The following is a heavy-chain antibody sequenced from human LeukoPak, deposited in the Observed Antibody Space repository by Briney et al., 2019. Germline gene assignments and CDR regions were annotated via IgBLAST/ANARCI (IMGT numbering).Heavy chain of an antibody. CDR1: GFTFSDYF. CDR3: ATSRVFDY. CDR2: INSAGNNI. V-gene: IGHV3-11*04. J-gene: IGHJ4*02. Sequence: GGSLRLSCVASGFTFSDYFMSWTRQAPGKGLEWLSFINSAGNNIYYADSVKGRFTISRDNSKETLYLEMNSLRVEDTAIYYCATSRVFDYWGQGTLVAVSS.